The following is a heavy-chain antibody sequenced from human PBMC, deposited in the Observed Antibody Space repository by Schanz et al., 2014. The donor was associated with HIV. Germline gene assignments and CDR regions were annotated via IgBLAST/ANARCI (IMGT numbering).Heavy chain of an antibody. CDR1: GFTFSSYA. CDR3: ANSGYCTSGVCYTRGYDTDV. V-gene: IGHV3-33*08. CDR2: IWDDGSDK. J-gene: IGHJ6*02. D-gene: IGHD2-8*01. Sequence: QVQVVESGGGVVQPGRSLRLSCAGSGFTFSSYAMHWVRQAPGKGLEWVAVIWDDGSDKYYGDSVKGRFTISRDNSKNTLFLQMNSLRAEDTAVYYCANSGYCTSGVCYTRGYDTDVWGQGTTVTVSS.